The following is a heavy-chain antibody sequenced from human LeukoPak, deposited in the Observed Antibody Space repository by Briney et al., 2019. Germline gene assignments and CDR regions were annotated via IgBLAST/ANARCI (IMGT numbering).Heavy chain of an antibody. Sequence: GGSLSLSCAASGFTFSSYDMHWVRQAPGKGLEWVSAIGTAGDTYYPGSVKGRFTISRENAKNSLYLQMNSLRAGDTAVYYCARAPGTTHYYGMDVWGQGTTVTVSS. CDR1: GFTFSSYD. J-gene: IGHJ6*02. CDR2: IGTAGDT. V-gene: IGHV3-13*01. CDR3: ARAPGTTHYYGMDV. D-gene: IGHD1-1*01.